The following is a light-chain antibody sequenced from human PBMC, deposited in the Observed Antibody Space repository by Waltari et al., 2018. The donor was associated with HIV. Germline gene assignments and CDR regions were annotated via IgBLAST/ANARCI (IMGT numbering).Light chain of an antibody. J-gene: IGKJ1*01. Sequence: EIVMTQSPATLSVSPGERVTLSCRASQSVGSNLAWYQQKPGRAPSLLVYSASTRATGIPARFSGSGSGTEFTLTISSLQSEDFAVYYCQQYINWPPWSFGLGTKVEIK. V-gene: IGKV3-15*01. CDR3: QQYINWPPWS. CDR1: QSVGSN. CDR2: SAS.